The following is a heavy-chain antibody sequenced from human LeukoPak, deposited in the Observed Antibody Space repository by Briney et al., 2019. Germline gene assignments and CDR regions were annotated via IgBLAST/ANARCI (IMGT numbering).Heavy chain of an antibody. CDR1: GDSVSNNSAT. CDR2: TYYRSKWYN. J-gene: IGHJ5*02. D-gene: IGHD6-6*01. CDR3: ARAYSSSSGWWFDP. V-gene: IGHV6-1*01. Sequence: SQTLSLTCAISGDSVSNNSATWNWIRQSPSRGLEWLGRTYYRSKWYNDYAVSVKSRITINPDTSKNQFSLHLNSMTPEDTAVYYCARAYSSSSGWWFDPWGQGTLVTVSS.